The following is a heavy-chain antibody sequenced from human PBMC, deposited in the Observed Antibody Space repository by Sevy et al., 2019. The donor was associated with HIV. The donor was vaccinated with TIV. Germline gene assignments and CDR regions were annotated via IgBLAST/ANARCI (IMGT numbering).Heavy chain of an antibody. Sequence: GGSLRLSCAASGFTFSSYAMHWVRQAPGKGLEWVAVISYDGSNKYYADSVKGRFTISRDNSKNTLYLQMNSLRAEDTAVYYCAGSSGWYGHDAFISGSKGQWSPSPQ. J-gene: IGHJ3*02. V-gene: IGHV3-30-3*01. CDR2: ISYDGSNK. D-gene: IGHD6-19*01. CDR3: AGSSGWYGHDAFIS. CDR1: GFTFSSYA.